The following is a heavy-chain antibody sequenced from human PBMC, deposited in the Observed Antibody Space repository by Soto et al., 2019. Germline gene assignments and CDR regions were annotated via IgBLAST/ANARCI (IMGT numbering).Heavy chain of an antibody. CDR2: ISAHNGNT. V-gene: IGHV1-18*01. CDR3: ARGRYGDY. CDR1: GYGFTTYG. D-gene: IGHD1-1*01. J-gene: IGHJ4*02. Sequence: QVHLVQSGAEVKKPGASVKVSCKGSGYGFTTYGITWVRQAPGQGLEWMAWISAHNGNTNYAQKLQGRVTVTRDTSTSTAYMEPRSRRSDDTAVYYCARGRYGDYWGQGALVTVSS.